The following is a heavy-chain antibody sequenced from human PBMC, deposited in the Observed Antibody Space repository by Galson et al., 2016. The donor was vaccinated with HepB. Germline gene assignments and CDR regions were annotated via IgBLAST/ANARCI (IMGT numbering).Heavy chain of an antibody. V-gene: IGHV2-70*04. Sequence: PALVKPPQTLTPTCTFSGFSLSTSGLRVSWIRQPPGKALEWLARIDWDDDEFYSTSLKTRLTISKDTSKNQVVLTMTNMDPVDTATYYCARGWGLTAGYFDSWGQGTLVTVSS. J-gene: IGHJ4*02. CDR2: IDWDDDE. D-gene: IGHD3-16*01. CDR1: GFSLSTSGLR. CDR3: ARGWGLTAGYFDS.